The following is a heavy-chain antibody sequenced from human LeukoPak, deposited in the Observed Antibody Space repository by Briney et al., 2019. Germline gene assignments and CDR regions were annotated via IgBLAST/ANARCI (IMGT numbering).Heavy chain of an antibody. Sequence: SQTLSLTCTVSGGSISSGGYYWSWIRQPPGKGLEWIGYISHSGSTYYNPSLKSRVTISVDRSKNQFSLKLSSVTAADTAVYYCARGGAHWAVSNPFDYWGQGTLVTVSS. D-gene: IGHD7-27*01. J-gene: IGHJ4*02. CDR3: ARGGAHWAVSNPFDY. CDR2: ISHSGST. CDR1: GGSISSGGYY. V-gene: IGHV4-30-2*01.